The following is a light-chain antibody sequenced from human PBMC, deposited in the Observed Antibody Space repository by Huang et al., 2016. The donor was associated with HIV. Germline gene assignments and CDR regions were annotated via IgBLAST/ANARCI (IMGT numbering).Light chain of an antibody. V-gene: IGKV4-1*01. J-gene: IGKJ1*01. Sequence: DIIMTQSPDSLAVSLGERATLNCRSSQSVYSSSTRNDYMAWFQQKPGQPPRLLLFWASTREAGVPDRFSGSGSGTHFTLTIANLEAEDAAIYYCQQYYSSPQTFGQGTRVEVK. CDR2: WAS. CDR1: QSVYSSSTRNDY. CDR3: QQYYSSPQT.